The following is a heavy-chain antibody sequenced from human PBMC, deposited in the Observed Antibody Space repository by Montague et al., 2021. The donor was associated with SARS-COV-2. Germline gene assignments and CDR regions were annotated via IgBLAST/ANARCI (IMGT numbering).Heavy chain of an antibody. CDR3: AKQNGGFQNWIDP. CDR2: ITDSGGST. J-gene: IGHJ5*02. D-gene: IGHD4-23*01. CDR1: GFTFSIWS. V-gene: IGHV3-23*01. Sequence: SLRLSCAASGFTFSIWSMSWVRQAPGKGLEWVSTITDSGGSTYYADSVRGRFTISRDNSKNTLYLQMNSLRAEDTAVYYCAKQNGGFQNWIDPWGQGTLVTVSS.